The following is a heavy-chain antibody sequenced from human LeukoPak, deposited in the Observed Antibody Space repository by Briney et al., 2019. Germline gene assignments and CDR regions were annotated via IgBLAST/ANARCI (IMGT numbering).Heavy chain of an antibody. Sequence: GGSLRLSCAASGFTFSTYDMDWVRQAPGKGLEWVSYISSTSGTIYYADSVKGRFTISRDNAKNSLYLQMNSLRAEDTAVYYCVRKGKGFDYWGQGTLVTVSS. CDR2: ISSTSGTI. D-gene: IGHD4-23*01. J-gene: IGHJ4*02. CDR3: VRKGKGFDY. CDR1: GFTFSTYD. V-gene: IGHV3-48*01.